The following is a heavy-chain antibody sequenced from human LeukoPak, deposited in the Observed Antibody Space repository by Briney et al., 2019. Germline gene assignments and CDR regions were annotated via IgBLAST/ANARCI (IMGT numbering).Heavy chain of an antibody. J-gene: IGHJ4*02. D-gene: IGHD2-21*02. CDR1: GFIFSSHS. Sequence: PGGSLRLSCAASGFIFSSHSMSWVSQPPGGVLEWVAAISPSGDSTTYRDSVKGQFTTSTDNSRNRLYLQMNTLTGENTAIYYSARRLLTGGVTDFFDFWGQGALVTVSS. V-gene: IGHV3-23*01. CDR3: ARRLLTGGVTDFFDF. CDR2: ISPSGDST.